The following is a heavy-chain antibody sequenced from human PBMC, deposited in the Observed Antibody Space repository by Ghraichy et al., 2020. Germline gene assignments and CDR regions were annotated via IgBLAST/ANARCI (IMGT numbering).Heavy chain of an antibody. CDR1: GGSFSGYY. CDR2: INHSGST. J-gene: IGHJ6*02. V-gene: IGHV4-34*01. CDR3: ARLRTYYYYYYGMDV. Sequence: SQTLSLTCAVYGGSFSGYYWSWIRQPPGKGLEWIGEINHSGSTNYNPSLKSRVTISVDTSKNQFSLKLSSVTAADTAVYYCARLRTYYYYYYGMDVWGQGTTVTVSS.